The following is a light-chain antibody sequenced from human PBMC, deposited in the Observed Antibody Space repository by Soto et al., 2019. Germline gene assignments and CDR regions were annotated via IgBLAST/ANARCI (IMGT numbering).Light chain of an antibody. Sequence: DIQMTQSPSTLSASVGDRVTITCRASQSVSSWLAWYQQKPEKAPKLLIYKASSLESGVPSRFSGSQSGTEFTLTISSLQPDDFATDYCPQYSGYSLTFGGGTKVEI. CDR3: PQYSGYSLT. CDR1: QSVSSW. CDR2: KAS. J-gene: IGKJ4*01. V-gene: IGKV1-5*03.